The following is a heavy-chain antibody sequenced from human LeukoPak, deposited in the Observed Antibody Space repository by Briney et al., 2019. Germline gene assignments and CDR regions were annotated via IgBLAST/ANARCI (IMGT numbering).Heavy chain of an antibody. D-gene: IGHD5-18*01. CDR2: IYYSKNT. CDR1: GGSISSSSAY. J-gene: IGHJ4*02. CDR3: VSPRGFSYGYFDY. Sequence: SETLSLTCTVSGGSISSSSAYWGRLRQPPGKGLEWIGSIYYSKNTYYNPSLKSRVTISADTSKNQFSLTLGSVSATDTAVYYCVSPRGFSYGYFDYWGQATLVTVSS. V-gene: IGHV4-39*01.